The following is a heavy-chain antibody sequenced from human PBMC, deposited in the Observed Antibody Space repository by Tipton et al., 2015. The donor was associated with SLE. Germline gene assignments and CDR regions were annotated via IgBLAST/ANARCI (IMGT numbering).Heavy chain of an antibody. CDR2: ISADNGKT. CDR3: ARKVGATHFDY. D-gene: IGHD1-26*01. Sequence: QLVQSGAEVKKPGASVKVSCKASGYTFTTYGFNWVRQAPGQGLEWMGWISADNGKTIYAQKLQGRLTMTTDTSTSTAYMELRSLRSDDTAVYYCARKVGATHFDYWGQGTLVTVSS. J-gene: IGHJ4*02. CDR1: GYTFTTYG. V-gene: IGHV1-18*04.